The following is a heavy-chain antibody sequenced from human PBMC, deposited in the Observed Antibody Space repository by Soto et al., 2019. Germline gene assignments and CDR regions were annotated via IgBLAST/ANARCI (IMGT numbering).Heavy chain of an antibody. J-gene: IGHJ4*02. CDR3: AKATGSSFDN. D-gene: IGHD6-6*01. V-gene: IGHV1-18*01. CDR2: INNNNGKT. CDR1: GYTFSNSG. Sequence: ASVKVSCKPSGYTFSNSGISWVRQAPGQGLEWLGWINNNNGKTNCAQKLQDRLTLTTDTSTSTAYMELRSLRSDDTAMYYCAKATGSSFDNWGQGTLVTVSS.